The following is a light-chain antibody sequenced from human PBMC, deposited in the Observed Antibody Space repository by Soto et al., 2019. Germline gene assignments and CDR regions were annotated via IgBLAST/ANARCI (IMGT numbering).Light chain of an antibody. J-gene: IGKJ1*01. Sequence: DIQMTQSPSSLSASVGDRVTITCRASQSISSYLNWYQQKPGKAPKLLIYAASSLQSGVPSRFSGSGSGTDFTLTIGSLQPENFATYYCQQGYSTRERTFGQGTKVEIK. V-gene: IGKV1-39*01. CDR1: QSISSY. CDR2: AAS. CDR3: QQGYSTRERT.